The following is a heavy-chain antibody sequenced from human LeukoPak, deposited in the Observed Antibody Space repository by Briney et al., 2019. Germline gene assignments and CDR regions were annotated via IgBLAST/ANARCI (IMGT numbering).Heavy chain of an antibody. CDR3: ARLEPGLYFDY. Sequence: GASVKVSCKASGYTFTSYDINWVRQATGQGLEWMGWISAYNGNTDYAQKFQGRVTMTTDTSTSTAYMELSSLRSEDTAVYYCARLEPGLYFDYWGQGTLVTVSS. V-gene: IGHV1-18*01. CDR1: GYTFTSYD. D-gene: IGHD1-14*01. J-gene: IGHJ4*02. CDR2: ISAYNGNT.